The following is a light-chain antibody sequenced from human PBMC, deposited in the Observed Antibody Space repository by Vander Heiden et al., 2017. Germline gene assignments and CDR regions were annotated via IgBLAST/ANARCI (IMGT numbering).Light chain of an antibody. CDR1: SSNLGDHY. J-gene: IGLJ2*01. Sequence: QSVLTQPPSVSAAPGQKVTISCSGSSSNLGDHYVSWYQQLPGTAPKPLIYDNNKRHSGRTDRLAGSKAGTSATLGITGLQTGDEADDYCGKWDSSLSAAHVVFGGGTKLTVL. CDR2: DNN. V-gene: IGLV1-51*01. CDR3: GKWDSSLSAAHVV.